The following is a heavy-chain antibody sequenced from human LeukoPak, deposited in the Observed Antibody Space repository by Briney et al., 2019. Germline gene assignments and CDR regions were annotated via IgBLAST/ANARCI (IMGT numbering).Heavy chain of an antibody. CDR3: ARDLTLDVSFDY. CDR2: ISAYNGNT. J-gene: IGHJ4*02. CDR1: GYTLTGYA. Sequence: ASVKVSCKASGYTLTGYAMNWVRQAPGQGLEWMGWISAYNGNTNYAQKLQGRVTMTTDTSTSTAYMELRSLRSDDTAVYYCARDLTLDVSFDYWGQGTLVTVSS. V-gene: IGHV1-18*01. D-gene: IGHD3-16*01.